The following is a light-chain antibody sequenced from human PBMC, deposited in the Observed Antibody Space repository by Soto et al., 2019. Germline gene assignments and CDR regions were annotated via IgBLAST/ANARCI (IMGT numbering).Light chain of an antibody. CDR2: GAS. J-gene: IGKJ5*01. Sequence: DIQMTQSPSSLSASVGDRVTITCRASQGISSFVAWYQQKPGKVPRLLISGASTLQSGVPSRFSGSGSGTDFTLTITTLQPDNLATYYCQKYSSVITFGQGTRLEIK. CDR3: QKYSSVIT. CDR1: QGISSF. V-gene: IGKV1-27*01.